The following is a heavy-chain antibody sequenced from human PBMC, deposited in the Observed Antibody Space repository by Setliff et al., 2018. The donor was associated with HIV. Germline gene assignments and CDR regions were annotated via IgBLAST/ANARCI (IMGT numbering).Heavy chain of an antibody. J-gene: IGHJ4*02. Sequence: GSLRLSCAASGFTFSSYWMSWVRQAPGKGLEWVANIKQDGSEKYYVDSVRGRFTISRDNAKNSLYLQMNSLRVEDTALYYCARSDWYHGSGSHDYWGQGTLVTVS. CDR3: ARSDWYHGSGSHDY. CDR1: GFTFSSYW. V-gene: IGHV3-7*01. D-gene: IGHD3-10*01. CDR2: IKQDGSEK.